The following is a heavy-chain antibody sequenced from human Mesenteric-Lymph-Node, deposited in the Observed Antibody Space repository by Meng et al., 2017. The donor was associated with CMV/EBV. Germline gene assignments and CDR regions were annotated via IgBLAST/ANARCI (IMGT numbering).Heavy chain of an antibody. CDR2: IFHNGST. CDR3: AKDIATIGPEY. J-gene: IGHJ4*02. CDR1: GGSIGNSHW. V-gene: IGHV4-4*02. Sequence: STVSGGSIGNSHWWTWVRQPPGKGLEWIGEIFHNGSTNYNLSLKSRITISVDKSKNQLPLKLGSVTAADTAVYYCAKDIATIGPEYWGQGTLVTVSS. D-gene: IGHD5-24*01.